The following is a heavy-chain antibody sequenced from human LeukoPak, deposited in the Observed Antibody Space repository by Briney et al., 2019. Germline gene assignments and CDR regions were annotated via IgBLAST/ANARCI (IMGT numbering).Heavy chain of an antibody. CDR3: ARDLLNYGSAYYDVGIFDS. Sequence: PGGSLRLSCEASGFSFSTSGVHWVRRAPGKGLEWMAVISKDGRKNHYADSVKGRFTISRDNSKSTLFLQMNSLRPEDTAIYYCARDLLNYGSAYYDVGIFDSWGRGTLVTVSS. D-gene: IGHD3-10*01. CDR1: GFSFSTSG. V-gene: IGHV3-30*04. CDR2: ISKDGRKN. J-gene: IGHJ4*02.